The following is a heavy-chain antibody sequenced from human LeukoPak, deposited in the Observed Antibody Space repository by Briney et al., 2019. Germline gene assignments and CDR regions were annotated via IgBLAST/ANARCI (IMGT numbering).Heavy chain of an antibody. CDR2: IHPSTGNP. CDR3: ARAFQSLGGLSLPDY. V-gene: IGHV7-4-1*02. CDR1: GYTFTNYA. Sequence: ASVKVSCKASGYTFTNYAMNWVRQAPGQGLEWMGWIHPSTGNPAYAQGFTGRFVFSLDTSVSTTYMQISSLKAEDTAVYFCARAFQSLGGLSLPDYWGQGTLVTVSS. D-gene: IGHD3-16*02. J-gene: IGHJ4*02.